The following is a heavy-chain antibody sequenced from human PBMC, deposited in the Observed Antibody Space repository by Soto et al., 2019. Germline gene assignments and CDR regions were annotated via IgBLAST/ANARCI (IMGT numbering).Heavy chain of an antibody. CDR2: ISYDGSNK. CDR1: GFTFSSYG. V-gene: IGHV3-30*18. J-gene: IGHJ4*02. Sequence: GGSLRLSCAASGFTFSSYGMHWVRQAPGKGLEWVAVISYDGSNKYYADSVKGRFTISRDNSKNTLYLQMNSLRAEDTAVYYCAKESYYDSSGYYPIDYWGQGTLVTVSS. D-gene: IGHD3-22*01. CDR3: AKESYYDSSGYYPIDY.